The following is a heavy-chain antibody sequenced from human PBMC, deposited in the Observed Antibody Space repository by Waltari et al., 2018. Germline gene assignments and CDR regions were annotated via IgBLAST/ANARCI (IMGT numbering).Heavy chain of an antibody. CDR3: ARAEAYYDILTGYQGSWFDP. J-gene: IGHJ5*02. Sequence: QVQLQESGPGLVKPSETLSLTCTVSGYSISSGYYWGWIRQPPGKGLEWIGSIYHSGSTYYNPSLKSRFTISVDTSKNQFSLKLGSVTAADTAVYYCARAEAYYDILTGYQGSWFDPWGQGTLVTVSS. CDR1: GYSISSGYY. D-gene: IGHD3-9*01. CDR2: IYHSGST. V-gene: IGHV4-38-2*02.